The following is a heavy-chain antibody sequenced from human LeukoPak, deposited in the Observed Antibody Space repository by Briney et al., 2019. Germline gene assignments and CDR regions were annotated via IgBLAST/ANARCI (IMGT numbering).Heavy chain of an antibody. CDR2: ISSNGGST. CDR1: GFTFSSYA. CDR3: VKDGGYSYGYIYYYYGMDV. Sequence: PGGSLRLSCSASGFTFSSYAMHWVRQAPGKGLEYVSAISSNGGSTYYADSVKVRFTISRDNSKNTLYLQMSSLRAEDTAVYYCVKDGGYSYGYIYYYYGMDVWGKGTTVTVSS. J-gene: IGHJ6*04. V-gene: IGHV3-64D*06. D-gene: IGHD5-18*01.